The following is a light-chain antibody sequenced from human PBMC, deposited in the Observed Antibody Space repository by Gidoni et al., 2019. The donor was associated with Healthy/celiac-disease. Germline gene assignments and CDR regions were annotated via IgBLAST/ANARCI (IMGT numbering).Light chain of an antibody. CDR3: QQYNSYQLRMCS. V-gene: IGKV1-5*03. CDR2: KAS. Sequence: DIQMTQSPSTLSASVGDRVTITCRASQSISSWLAWYQQKPGKAPKLLIYKASSLESGVPSRFSGSGSGTEFTLTISSLQPDDFATYYCQQYNSYQLRMCSFGQGTKLEIK. J-gene: IGKJ2*04. CDR1: QSISSW.